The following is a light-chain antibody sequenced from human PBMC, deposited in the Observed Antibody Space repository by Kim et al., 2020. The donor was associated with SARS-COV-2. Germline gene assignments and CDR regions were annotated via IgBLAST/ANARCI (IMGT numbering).Light chain of an antibody. Sequence: DVVMTQSPLSLPVTLGQPASISCRSSQSLVYSDGNTYLNWFQQRPGQSPRRLIYKVSNRDSGVPDRFSGSGSGTDFTLKISRVEAEDVGVYYCMQGIHWPRYTFGKGTKLEI. CDR1: QSLVYSDGNTY. CDR2: KVS. J-gene: IGKJ2*01. CDR3: MQGIHWPRYT. V-gene: IGKV2-30*01.